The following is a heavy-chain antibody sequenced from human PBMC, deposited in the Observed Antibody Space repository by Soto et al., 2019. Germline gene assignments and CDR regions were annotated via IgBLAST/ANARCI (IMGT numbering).Heavy chain of an antibody. CDR2: VYYSGST. V-gene: IGHV4-59*01. J-gene: IGHJ4*02. CDR3: AREGSTPGLFDS. Sequence: PSETLSLTCTVSGGSISSYYWSWIRQPPGKGLEWIGFVYYSGSTNYNPSLKSRVTISVDTSKNHFSLKVSSVTAADTAVYYCAREGSTPGLFDSWGQGTLVTVSS. CDR1: GGSISSYY.